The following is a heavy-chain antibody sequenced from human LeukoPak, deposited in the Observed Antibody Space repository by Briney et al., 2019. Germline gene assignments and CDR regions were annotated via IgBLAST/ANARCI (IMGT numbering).Heavy chain of an antibody. V-gene: IGHV3-11*04. D-gene: IGHD6-13*01. J-gene: IGHJ4*02. Sequence: GGSLRLSCAASGFTFSDYYMSWVRQAPGKGLEWVSFISGSASAIYYADSVKGRFTISRDNAKKSFYLQMNSLRAEDTAVYYCARVWRQQLELDHWGQGTLVIVSS. CDR1: GFTFSDYY. CDR3: ARVWRQQLELDH. CDR2: ISGSASAI.